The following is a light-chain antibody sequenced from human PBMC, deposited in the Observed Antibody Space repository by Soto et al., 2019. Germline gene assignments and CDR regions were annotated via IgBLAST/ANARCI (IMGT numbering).Light chain of an antibody. CDR3: QHYGDSSWT. CDR2: DAS. J-gene: IGKJ1*01. CDR1: QSVSSN. V-gene: IGKV3D-15*01. Sequence: EIVMTQSPATLSVSPGERATLSCRASQSVSSNLAWYQQKPGQAPRLLIYDASNRATGIPARFSGSGSGTDFTLTISRLEPDDFAVYYCQHYGDSSWTFGQGTKVDI.